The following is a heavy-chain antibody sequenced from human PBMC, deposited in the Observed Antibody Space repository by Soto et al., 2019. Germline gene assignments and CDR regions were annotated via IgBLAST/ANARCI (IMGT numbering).Heavy chain of an antibody. CDR2: IIPLFGTT. J-gene: IGHJ4*02. CDR1: GGTFSSYA. Sequence: QVQLVQSGAEVKKPGSSVKVSCKAFGGTFSSYAISWVRQAPGQGLEWMGGIIPLFGTTNYAPKFQGRVVIPADDRARTAYRDLSGLNSEDTAVYYCATNNRASYHFAYGGQGTLVTVSS. CDR3: ATNNRASYHFAY. V-gene: IGHV1-69*01. D-gene: IGHD3-16*02.